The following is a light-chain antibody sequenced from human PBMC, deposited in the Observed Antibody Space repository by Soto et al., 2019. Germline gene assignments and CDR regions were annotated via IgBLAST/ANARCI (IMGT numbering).Light chain of an antibody. CDR2: DVN. V-gene: IGLV2-11*01. CDR1: SSDVGRYDF. Sequence: QSVLTQPRSVSGSPGQSVTISCTGTSSDVGRYDFVSWYQHHPGKVPEVIIYDVNKRPSGVPDRFSGSKSGNTASLTISGLQAEDEADYFCCSYVGNFNLVFGGGTKLTVL. CDR3: CSYVGNFNLV. J-gene: IGLJ2*01.